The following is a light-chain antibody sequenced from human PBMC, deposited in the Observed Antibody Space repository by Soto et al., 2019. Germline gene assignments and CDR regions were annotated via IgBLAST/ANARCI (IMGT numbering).Light chain of an antibody. CDR2: AAS. J-gene: IGKJ1*01. CDR1: QSITTY. CDR3: QQHKTVPWT. V-gene: IGKV1-39*01. Sequence: DTQMTQAPSSLSASVGDRVTITCRASQSITTYLNWYQQKPGNAHHLLIYAASNLQRGVPSRFSGSGSGTDFTLTRNSLQPEDFATYDCQQHKTVPWTFGRGTKVENK.